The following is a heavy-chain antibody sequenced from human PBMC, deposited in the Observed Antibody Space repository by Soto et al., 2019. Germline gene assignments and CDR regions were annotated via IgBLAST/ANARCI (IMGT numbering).Heavy chain of an antibody. CDR2: IYHSGSA. CDR1: GGSISRGGYY. Sequence: SETLSLTCAVSGGSISRGGYYWSWIRQHPGKGLEWIGYIYHSGSAYYNPSLKSRVTISVDTSKNQFSLKLSSVTAADTAVYYCARYKSNYYYGMDVWGQGTTVTVSS. J-gene: IGHJ6*02. CDR3: ARYKSNYYYGMDV. D-gene: IGHD1-20*01. V-gene: IGHV4-31*11.